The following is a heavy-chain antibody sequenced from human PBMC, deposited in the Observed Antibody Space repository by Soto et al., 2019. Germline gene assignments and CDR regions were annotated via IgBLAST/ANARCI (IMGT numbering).Heavy chain of an antibody. CDR2: IWYDGSNK. CDR3: ARASWEPVGGLEA. J-gene: IGHJ5*02. Sequence: GGSLRLSCAASGFTFSSYGMHWVRQAPGKGLERVAVIWYDGSNKYYADSVKGRFTISRDNSKNTLYLQMNSLRAEDTAVYYCARASWEPVGGLEAWGQGTLVTVSS. CDR1: GFTFSSYG. V-gene: IGHV3-33*01. D-gene: IGHD3-16*01.